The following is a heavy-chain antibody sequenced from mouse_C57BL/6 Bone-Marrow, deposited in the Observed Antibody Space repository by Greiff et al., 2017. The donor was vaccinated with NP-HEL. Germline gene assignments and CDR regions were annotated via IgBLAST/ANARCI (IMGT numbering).Heavy chain of an antibody. CDR1: GYTFTDYN. D-gene: IGHD2-1*01. J-gene: IGHJ4*01. Sequence: EVKVVESGPELVKPGASVKMSCKASGYTFTDYNMHWVKQSHGKSLEWIGYINPNNGGTSYNQKFNGKATLTVNKSSSTAYMELRSLTSEDSAVYYCARDGNYYAMDYWGQGTSVTVSS. CDR2: INPNNGGT. CDR3: ARDGNYYAMDY. V-gene: IGHV1-22*01.